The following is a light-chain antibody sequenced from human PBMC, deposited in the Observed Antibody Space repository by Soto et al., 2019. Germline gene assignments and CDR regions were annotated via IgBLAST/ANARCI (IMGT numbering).Light chain of an antibody. V-gene: IGLV1-40*01. Sequence: QSVLTQPPSVSGAPGQRVTISCTGSSSNIGAGYDVHWYQQLPGTAPKVLIYGNSNRPSGVPDRFSGSKSGTSASLAITGLQAEEEADYYCQSYDSSLNGVVFGGGTKLTAL. CDR2: GNS. CDR1: SSNIGAGYD. CDR3: QSYDSSLNGVV. J-gene: IGLJ2*01.